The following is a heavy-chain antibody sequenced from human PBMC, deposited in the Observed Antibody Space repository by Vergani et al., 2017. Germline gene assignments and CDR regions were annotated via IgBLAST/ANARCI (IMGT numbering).Heavy chain of an antibody. V-gene: IGHV1-69*01. CDR3: ARAWGTTPTDNCFDY. J-gene: IGHJ4*02. CDR1: GGTFTTYS. CDR2: IIPIFGTA. D-gene: IGHD3-16*01. Sequence: QVQLVQSGAEVKKPGSSVKVSCKASGGTFTTYSISWVRQSPGQGLEWMGGIIPIFGTAKYAQKFQGRVTITADGSSSTAYMELSSLRAEDTAVYYCARAWGTTPTDNCFDYWGQGTLVTVSS.